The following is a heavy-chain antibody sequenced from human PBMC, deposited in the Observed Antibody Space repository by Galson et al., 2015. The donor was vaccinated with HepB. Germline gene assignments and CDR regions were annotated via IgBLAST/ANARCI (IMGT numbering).Heavy chain of an antibody. J-gene: IGHJ3*02. Sequence: SLRLSCAASSEFIISNNYMSWVRQAPGKGLECVSVIYSGGSTYYADSVKGRFTISRDNAKNTLYLQMNSLRTEGTAVYYCAEISGYCYVDRVIGGQGTMVTVSS. D-gene: IGHD3-22*01. CDR2: IYSGGST. CDR1: SEFIISNNY. CDR3: AEISGYCYVDRVI. V-gene: IGHV3-66*02.